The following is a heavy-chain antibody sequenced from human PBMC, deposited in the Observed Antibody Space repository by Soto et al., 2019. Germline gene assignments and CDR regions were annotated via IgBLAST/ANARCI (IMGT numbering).Heavy chain of an antibody. D-gene: IGHD3-10*01. CDR2: IYYSGST. V-gene: IGHV4-59*01. Sequence: SETLSLTCTVSGGSISSYYWSWIRQHPGKGLEWIGYIYYSGSTNYNPSLTSRVTISVGTSKNQFSLKLSSVTSADTAVYYCARDRDAMVRGDADYYYYYCMDVWGQGTTVTVS. CDR1: GGSISSYY. CDR3: ARDRDAMVRGDADYYYYYCMDV. J-gene: IGHJ6*02.